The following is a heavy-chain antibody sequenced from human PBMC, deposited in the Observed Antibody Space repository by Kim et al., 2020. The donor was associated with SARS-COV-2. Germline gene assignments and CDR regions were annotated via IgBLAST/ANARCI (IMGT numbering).Heavy chain of an antibody. J-gene: IGHJ6*02. Sequence: GGSLRLSCAASGFTFSSYAMSWVRQAPGKGLEWVSAISSSGGSTYYADSVKGRFTISRDNSKNTLYLQMNSLRAEDTAVYYCAKARLLCSSSSSFYYYYGMDVWGQGTPVTVSS. CDR2: ISSSGGST. D-gene: IGHD6-6*01. CDR1: GFTFSSYA. CDR3: AKARLLCSSSSSFYYYYGMDV. V-gene: IGHV3-23*01.